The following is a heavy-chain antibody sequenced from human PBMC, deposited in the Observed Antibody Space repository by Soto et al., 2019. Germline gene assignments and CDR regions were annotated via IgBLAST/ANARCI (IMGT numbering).Heavy chain of an antibody. Sequence: GGSLILSCAASGFTFSSYGMHWVRQAPGKGLEWVAVISYDGSNKYYTDSVKGRFTISRDNSKNTLYLQMNSLRAEDTAVYYCAKNLWFGELLYGMDVWGQGTTVTVSS. CDR3: AKNLWFGELLYGMDV. CDR2: ISYDGSNK. CDR1: GFTFSSYG. V-gene: IGHV3-30*18. D-gene: IGHD3-10*01. J-gene: IGHJ6*02.